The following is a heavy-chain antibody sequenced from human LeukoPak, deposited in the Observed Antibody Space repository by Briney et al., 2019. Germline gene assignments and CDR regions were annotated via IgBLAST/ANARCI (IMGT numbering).Heavy chain of an antibody. Sequence: GGSLRLSCAASGFTFSSYWMHWVRHAPGKGLVWVSRINSDGSSTSYADSVKGRVTISRDNAKNTLYLQMNSLRAEDTAVYNCARTVFWGEVRYWGQGTLVTVSS. D-gene: IGHD7-27*01. J-gene: IGHJ4*02. CDR2: INSDGSST. CDR3: ARTVFWGEVRY. V-gene: IGHV3-74*01. CDR1: GFTFSSYW.